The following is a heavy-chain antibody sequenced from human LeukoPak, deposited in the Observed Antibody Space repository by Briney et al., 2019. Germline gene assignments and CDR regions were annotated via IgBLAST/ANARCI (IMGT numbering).Heavy chain of an antibody. CDR1: GFTFSSYS. CDR2: IGSSGTYI. J-gene: IGHJ4*02. CDR3: LPTAEKIDS. Sequence: GGSLRLSCAASGFTFSSYSMNWVRQAPGKGLEWVSAIGSSGTYIYYADSVKGRFIISRDNAKNSLSLQMNSLRAEDTAVYYCLPTAEKIDSWGKGTFVTVSS. V-gene: IGHV3-21*01. D-gene: IGHD4-17*01.